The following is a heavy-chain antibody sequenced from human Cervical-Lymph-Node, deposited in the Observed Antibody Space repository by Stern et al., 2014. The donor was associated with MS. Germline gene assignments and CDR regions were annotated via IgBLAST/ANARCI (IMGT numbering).Heavy chain of an antibody. J-gene: IGHJ4*02. CDR1: GNTFSGYY. D-gene: IGHD6-19*01. V-gene: IGHV1-2*06. CDR2: INSNRYAT. Sequence: QDQLVQSGAEVKKPGASVKVSCKASGNTFSGYYMHWVRQAPGQGLEWMGRINSNRYATDYAHNFQRRGTMTTDTFYSTVHMEVSRLRSDDTAIKYCGYSIGLYFPVQFVDWGQGTLVIVSS. CDR3: GYSIGLYFPVQFVD.